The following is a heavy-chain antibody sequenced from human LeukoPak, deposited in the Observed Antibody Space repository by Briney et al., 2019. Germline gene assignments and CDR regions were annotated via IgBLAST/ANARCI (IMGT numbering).Heavy chain of an antibody. J-gene: IGHJ3*02. Sequence: GGSLRLSCAASGFTFSTYWMHWVRQAPGKGLVWVSRIDSDGSSTRYADSVKGRFTISRDNAKNTLYLQMNSLRAEDTAVYYCARAVRSPPDAFDIWGQGTMVTVSS. CDR3: ARAVRSPPDAFDI. D-gene: IGHD3-10*01. V-gene: IGHV3-74*01. CDR1: GFTFSTYW. CDR2: IDSDGSST.